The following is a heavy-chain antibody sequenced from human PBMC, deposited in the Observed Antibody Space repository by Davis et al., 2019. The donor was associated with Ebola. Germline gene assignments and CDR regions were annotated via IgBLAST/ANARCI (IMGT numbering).Heavy chain of an antibody. J-gene: IGHJ4*02. Sequence: PGGSLRLSCAASGFTISTYVMSWVRQAPGKGLDWVSSVSGGGGSTYYADSVKGRFTISRDNSKNTLDLQMNSLRVEDTAVYYCVKGGPRDYWGQGTLVTVSS. CDR3: VKGGPRDY. V-gene: IGHV3-23*01. CDR1: GFTISTYV. CDR2: VSGGGGST. D-gene: IGHD3-16*01.